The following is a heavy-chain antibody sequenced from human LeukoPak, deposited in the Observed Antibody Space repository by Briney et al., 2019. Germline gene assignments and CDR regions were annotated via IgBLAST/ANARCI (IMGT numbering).Heavy chain of an antibody. J-gene: IGHJ4*02. Sequence: SDPLSLTCTVSGGSINIYYGSWLRQPPRNGVEGIGYIYYVENTNYNPSLKSLVTISIDTSKTQFSLKLSSVTAADTAVYYCARDRGSYCDYWGQGTLVTVSS. CDR2: IYYVENT. CDR3: ARDRGSYCDY. CDR1: GGSINIYY. D-gene: IGHD3-10*01. V-gene: IGHV4-59*01.